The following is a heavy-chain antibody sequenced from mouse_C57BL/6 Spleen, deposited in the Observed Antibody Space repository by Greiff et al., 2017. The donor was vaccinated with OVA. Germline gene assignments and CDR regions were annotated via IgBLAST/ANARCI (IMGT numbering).Heavy chain of an antibody. J-gene: IGHJ2*01. Sequence: EVQGVESGGGLVKPGGSLKLSCAASGFTFSSYAMSWVRQTPEKRLEWVATISDGGSYTYYPDNVKGRFTISRDNAKNNLYLQMSHLKSEDTAMYYCARERGNWDFDYWGQGTTLTVSS. CDR2: ISDGGSYT. D-gene: IGHD4-1*01. V-gene: IGHV5-4*01. CDR3: ARERGNWDFDY. CDR1: GFTFSSYA.